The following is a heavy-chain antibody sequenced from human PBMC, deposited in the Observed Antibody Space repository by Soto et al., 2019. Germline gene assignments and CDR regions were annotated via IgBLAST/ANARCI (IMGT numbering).Heavy chain of an antibody. CDR2: IYWDDDK. D-gene: IGHD3-9*01. CDR3: AHRRLDYDIWTPYFDY. V-gene: IGHV2-5*02. Sequence: QITLKESGPTLVKPTQTLTLTCTFSGFSLSTSGVGVGWIRQPPGKALEWLALIYWDDDKRYSPSLKSRLPITKDPPKNQVVLTMTNMDPVDTASYYCAHRRLDYDIWTPYFDYWGKGTLVTVSS. CDR1: GFSLSTSGVG. J-gene: IGHJ4*02.